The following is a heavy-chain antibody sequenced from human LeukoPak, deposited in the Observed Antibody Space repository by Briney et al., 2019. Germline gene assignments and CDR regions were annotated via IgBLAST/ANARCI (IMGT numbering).Heavy chain of an antibody. Sequence: PGGSLRLSCAASGFTFSSYAMSWVRQAPGKGLEWVSAISGSGGSTYYADSVKGRFTISRDNSKNTLYLQMNSLRAEDTAVYYCAKDKDRQQLVPSDYWGQGTLVTVSS. CDR2: ISGSGGST. CDR1: GFTFSSYA. CDR3: AKDKDRQQLVPSDY. D-gene: IGHD6-13*01. J-gene: IGHJ4*02. V-gene: IGHV3-23*01.